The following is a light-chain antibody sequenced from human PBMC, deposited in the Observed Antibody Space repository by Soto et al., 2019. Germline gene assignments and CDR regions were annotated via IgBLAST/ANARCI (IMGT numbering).Light chain of an antibody. Sequence: EIVFTHSAGTLSLSPKETASLSCRASQSAGNFLAWYQQKPGQAPRLLIYGASSRATGIPDRFSGSGSGTDFTLTISRLEPEDFAVYYCQQVGRSLLITFAQGTRLEI. CDR1: QSAGNF. J-gene: IGKJ5*01. V-gene: IGKV3-20*01. CDR3: QQVGRSLLIT. CDR2: GAS.